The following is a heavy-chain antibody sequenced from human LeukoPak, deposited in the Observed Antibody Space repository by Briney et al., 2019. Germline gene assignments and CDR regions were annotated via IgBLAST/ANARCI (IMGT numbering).Heavy chain of an antibody. D-gene: IGHD5-12*01. CDR3: ARVRRLRGYSGYDDY. V-gene: IGHV3-7*01. Sequence: PGRSLRLSCAAPGLTFSSYWMSSVRQAPGKGLEWVANIKQDGSEKYYVDSVKGRFTISRDNAKNSLYLQMNSLRAEDTAVYYCARVRRLRGYSGYDDYWGQGTLVTVSS. CDR1: GLTFSSYW. CDR2: IKQDGSEK. J-gene: IGHJ4*02.